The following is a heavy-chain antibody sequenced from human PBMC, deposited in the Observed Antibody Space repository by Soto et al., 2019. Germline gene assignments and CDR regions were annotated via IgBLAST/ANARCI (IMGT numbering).Heavy chain of an antibody. CDR1: GASIHFSGYS. Sequence: IPSLPCAVLGASIHFSGYSWSCILQRTGRRLEWIGYIYHSGSTYYNPSLKSRVTVSVDRSKNQFSLKLSSVTAADTAVYYCARGPGYSGYDAYYYYGIDVWGQGTMVTVSS. J-gene: IGHJ6*02. V-gene: IGHV4-30-2*01. CDR2: IYHSGST. CDR3: ARGPGYSGYDAYYYYGIDV. D-gene: IGHD5-12*01.